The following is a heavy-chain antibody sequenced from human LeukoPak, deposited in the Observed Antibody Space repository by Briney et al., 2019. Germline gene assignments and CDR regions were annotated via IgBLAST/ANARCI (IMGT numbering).Heavy chain of an antibody. Sequence: ASVKVSCKASGGTFSSYAISWVRQAPGQGLEWMGGIIPIFGTANYAQKFQGRVTITADKSTSTAYMELSSLRSEDTAVYYCARARPGSSWTPYYYYYYMDVWGKGTTVTVSS. CDR3: ARARPGSSWTPYYYYYYMDV. D-gene: IGHD6-13*01. J-gene: IGHJ6*03. V-gene: IGHV1-69*06. CDR1: GGTFSSYA. CDR2: IIPIFGTA.